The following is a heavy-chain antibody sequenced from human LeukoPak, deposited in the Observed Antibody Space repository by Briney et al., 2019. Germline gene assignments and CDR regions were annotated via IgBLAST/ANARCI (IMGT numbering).Heavy chain of an antibody. CDR2: TYYRSKWYN. Sequence: SQTLSLTCAISGDRVSSNSAAWNWIRQSPSRGLEWLGRTYYRSKWYNDYAVSVKSRITINPDTSKNQFSLQLNSVTPEDTAVYYCARGGTLVGANTFDYWGQGTLVTVSS. V-gene: IGHV6-1*01. J-gene: IGHJ4*02. CDR1: GDRVSSNSAA. CDR3: ARGGTLVGANTFDY. D-gene: IGHD1-26*01.